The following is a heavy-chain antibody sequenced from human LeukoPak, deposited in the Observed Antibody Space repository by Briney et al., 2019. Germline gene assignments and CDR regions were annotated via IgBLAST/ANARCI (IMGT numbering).Heavy chain of an antibody. CDR2: ISSSGSTI. J-gene: IGHJ4*02. V-gene: IGHV3-11*01. CDR1: GFTFSDYY. Sequence: PGRSLRLSCAASGFTFSDYYMSWIRQAPGKGLEWVPYISSSGSTIYYADSVKGRFTISRDNAKNSLYLQMNSLRAEDTAVYYCARSPERWLQPFDYWGQGTLVTVSS. D-gene: IGHD5-24*01. CDR3: ARSPERWLQPFDY.